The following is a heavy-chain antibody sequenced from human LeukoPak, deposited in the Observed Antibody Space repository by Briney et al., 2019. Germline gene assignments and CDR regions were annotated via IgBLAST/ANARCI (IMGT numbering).Heavy chain of an antibody. Sequence: GGSLRLSCAASGFTFSSYAMSWVRQASGKGLEWVSAISGSGGSTYYADSVKGRFTISRDNSKSTLYLQMNSLRAEDTAVYYCAILAERWLAPEAHYGMDVWGQGTTVTVSS. CDR2: ISGSGGST. J-gene: IGHJ6*02. V-gene: IGHV3-23*01. D-gene: IGHD6-19*01. CDR3: AILAERWLAPEAHYGMDV. CDR1: GFTFSSYA.